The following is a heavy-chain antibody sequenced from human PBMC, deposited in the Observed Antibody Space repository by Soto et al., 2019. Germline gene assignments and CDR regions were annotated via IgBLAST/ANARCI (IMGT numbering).Heavy chain of an antibody. CDR2: INHSGST. D-gene: IGHD3-22*01. J-gene: IGHJ4*02. V-gene: IGHV4-34*01. CDR1: GGSFSGYY. CDR3: ASMYYYDTSGSGPL. Sequence: ASETLSLTCAVYGGSFSGYYWSWIRQPPGKGLGWIGEINHSGSTNYNPSLKSRVTISVDTSKNQFSLKLSSVTAADTAVYYCASMYYYDTSGSGPLWGKGTLVTVSS.